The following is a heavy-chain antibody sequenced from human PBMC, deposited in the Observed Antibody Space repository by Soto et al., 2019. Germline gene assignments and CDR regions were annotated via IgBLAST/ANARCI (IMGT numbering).Heavy chain of an antibody. J-gene: IGHJ4*02. Sequence: EVQLVESGGGLVQPGGSLRLSCAASGFTFSSYSMSWVRQAPGKGLEWVANIKQDGSEKYYVDSVKGRFTISRDNAKNSQYLQMNSLRAEDTAVYYCASLMVRGVMWLDYWGQGTLVTVSS. CDR3: ASLMVRGVMWLDY. D-gene: IGHD3-10*01. V-gene: IGHV3-7*05. CDR2: IKQDGSEK. CDR1: GFTFSSYS.